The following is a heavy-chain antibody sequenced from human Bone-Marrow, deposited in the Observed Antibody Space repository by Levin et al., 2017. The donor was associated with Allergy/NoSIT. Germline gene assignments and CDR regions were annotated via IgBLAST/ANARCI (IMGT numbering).Heavy chain of an antibody. CDR1: GGSLSSGTHF. J-gene: IGHJ4*02. CDR3: ARANFYSSGWFGYFDN. CDR2: IYYSGRT. Sequence: GSLRLSCNVSGGSLSSGTHFWAWIRQSPGKGLEWIGNIYYSGRTSYNPAVQSRVTMSVDTSRSQFSLRVTSMTAADTAIYYCARANFYSSGWFGYFDNWGQGMLVTVSS. V-gene: IGHV4-39*07. D-gene: IGHD6-19*01.